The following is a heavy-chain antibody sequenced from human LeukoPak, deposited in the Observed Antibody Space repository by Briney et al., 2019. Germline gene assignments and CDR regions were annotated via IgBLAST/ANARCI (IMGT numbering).Heavy chain of an antibody. CDR2: ISAYNGNT. CDR1: GYTFTSYD. D-gene: IGHD6-19*01. V-gene: IGHV1-18*01. CDR3: ARDALRLAVAGTIPGDY. J-gene: IGHJ4*02. Sequence: ASVKVSCKASGYTFTSYDINWVRQATGQGLEWMGWISAYNGNTNYAQKLQGRVTMTTDTSTSTAYMELRSLRSDDTAVYYCARDALRLAVAGTIPGDYWGQGTLVTVSS.